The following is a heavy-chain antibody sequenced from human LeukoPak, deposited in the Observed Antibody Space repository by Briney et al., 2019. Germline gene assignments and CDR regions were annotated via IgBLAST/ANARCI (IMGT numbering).Heavy chain of an antibody. Sequence: GGSLRLSCAASGFTFSSYAMSWVRQAPGKGLEWVSAISGSGGSTYYADSVKGRFTISRDNSKNTLYLQTNSLRAEDTAVYYCAKSPRSTMIVVVILSWGQGTLVTVSS. V-gene: IGHV3-23*01. CDR1: GFTFSSYA. CDR3: AKSPRSTMIVVVILS. J-gene: IGHJ5*02. CDR2: ISGSGGST. D-gene: IGHD3-22*01.